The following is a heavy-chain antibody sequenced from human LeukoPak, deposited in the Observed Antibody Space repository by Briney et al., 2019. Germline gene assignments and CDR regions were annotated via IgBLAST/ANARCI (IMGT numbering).Heavy chain of an antibody. D-gene: IGHD2-2*01. CDR2: IYYSGST. CDR1: GGSIRNSNFF. CDR3: ATEDVVVPTAAQRPLDY. V-gene: IGHV4-39*02. J-gene: IGHJ4*02. Sequence: SETLSLTCTVSGGSIRNSNFFWGWIRQPPGKGLEWIGSIYYSGSTYYNASLKSRLSISVDTSKSQFSLKVTSVTAADTAVYYCATEDVVVPTAAQRPLDYWGQGTLVTVSS.